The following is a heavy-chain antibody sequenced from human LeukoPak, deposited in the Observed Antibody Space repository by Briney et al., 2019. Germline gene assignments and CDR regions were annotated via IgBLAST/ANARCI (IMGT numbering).Heavy chain of an antibody. CDR2: ISSSSSYI. CDR1: GFTFSSYS. J-gene: IGHJ4*02. CDR3: ARDDIAVATCFDY. D-gene: IGHD6-19*01. V-gene: IGHV3-21*04. Sequence: GGSLRLSCAASGFTFSSYSMNWVRQAPGKGLEWVSSISSSSSYIYYADSVKGRFTISRDNAKNSLYLQINSLRAEDTAVYYCARDDIAVATCFDYWGQGTLVTVSS.